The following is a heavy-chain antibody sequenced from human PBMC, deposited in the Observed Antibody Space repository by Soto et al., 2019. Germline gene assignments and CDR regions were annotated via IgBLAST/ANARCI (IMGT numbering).Heavy chain of an antibody. CDR3: ARGPTDMVTNY. CDR2: IYYSGST. D-gene: IGHD5-18*01. Sequence: PSETLSLTCTVSGGSISSGGYYWSWIRQHPGKGLEWIGYIYYSGSTYYNPSLKSRVTISVDTSKNQFSLKLSSVTAADTAVYYFARGPTDMVTNYWGQGTLVTVAS. CDR1: GGSISSGGYY. V-gene: IGHV4-31*03. J-gene: IGHJ4*02.